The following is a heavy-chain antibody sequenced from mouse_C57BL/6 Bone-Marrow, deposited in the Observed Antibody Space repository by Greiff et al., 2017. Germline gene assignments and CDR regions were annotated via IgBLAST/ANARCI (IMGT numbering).Heavy chain of an antibody. CDR1: GFNIKDYY. CDR3: ARTYYSNYDAMDY. D-gene: IGHD2-5*01. V-gene: IGHV14-2*01. Sequence: VHVKQSGAELVKPGASVKLSCTASGFNIKDYYMPWVKPRTEQGLEWIGRIDPEDGETKYAPKFQGKATITADTSYNTAYLQLSSLTSEDTAVYYCARTYYSNYDAMDYWGQGTSVTVSS. CDR2: IDPEDGET. J-gene: IGHJ4*01.